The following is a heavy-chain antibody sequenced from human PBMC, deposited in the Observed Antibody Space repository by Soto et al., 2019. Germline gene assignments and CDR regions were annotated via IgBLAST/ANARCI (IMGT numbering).Heavy chain of an antibody. CDR1: GFSLSTSGVG. CDR3: AHTLWNNYFYY. Sequence: QITLKESGPTLVKPTQTLTLTCTFSGFSLSTSGVGVGWIRQPPGKALEWLAVIYWDDDERYSPSLRSRLTLTKDTSRNQVVLTMTTTDPVDTATYFSAHTLWNNYFYYWGQGTLVTVSS. V-gene: IGHV2-5*02. D-gene: IGHD1-1*01. CDR2: IYWDDDE. J-gene: IGHJ4*02.